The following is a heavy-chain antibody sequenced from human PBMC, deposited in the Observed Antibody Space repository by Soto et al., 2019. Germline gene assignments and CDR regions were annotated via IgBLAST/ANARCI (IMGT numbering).Heavy chain of an antibody. J-gene: IGHJ4*02. V-gene: IGHV1-18*01. CDR2: ISAYTGNT. CDR3: ARERSRMFDY. CDR1: GYTFTSYG. Sequence: GASVKVSCKASGYTFTSYGISWVRQAPGQGLEWMGWISAYTGNTNYAQKLQGRVTMTTDTSTSTAYMELRSLRSDDSAVYCCARERSRMFDYWGQGTLVTVSS.